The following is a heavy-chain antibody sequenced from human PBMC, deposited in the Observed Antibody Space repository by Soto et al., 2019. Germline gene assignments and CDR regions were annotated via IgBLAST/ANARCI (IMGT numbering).Heavy chain of an antibody. Sequence: QVQLVQSGAEVKKPGASVKVSCKASGYTFTSYGISWVRQASGQGLEWMGWISAYNGNTKYAQKLQGRVTMTTDTSTSTAYMELRSLRSDDTAVYYCARDEAYKWNDGGCFERWGQGTLVTVSS. CDR1: GYTFTSYG. D-gene: IGHD1-1*01. CDR2: ISAYNGNT. CDR3: ARDEAYKWNDGGCFER. V-gene: IGHV1-18*01. J-gene: IGHJ5*02.